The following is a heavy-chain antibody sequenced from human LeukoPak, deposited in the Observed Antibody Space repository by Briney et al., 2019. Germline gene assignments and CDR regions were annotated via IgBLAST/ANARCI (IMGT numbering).Heavy chain of an antibody. D-gene: IGHD2-15*01. CDR2: IWYDGSNK. J-gene: IGHJ3*02. V-gene: IGHV3-33*01. CDR1: GFTFSSYG. CDR3: ARARSGPHDAFDI. Sequence: PGGSLRLSCAASGFTFSSYGMHWVRQAPGKGLEWVAVIWYDGSNKYYADSVKGRFTISRDNSKNTLYLQMNSLRAEDTTVYYCARARSGPHDAFDIWGQGTMVTVSS.